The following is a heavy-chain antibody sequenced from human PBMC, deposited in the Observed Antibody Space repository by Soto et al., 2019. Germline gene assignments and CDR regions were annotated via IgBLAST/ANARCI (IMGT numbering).Heavy chain of an antibody. CDR2: ISTFNGKT. J-gene: IGHJ3*01. V-gene: IGHV1-18*01. Sequence: QVQLVQSGGDVKTPGASVKVSCTTFRYTFTSHGIAWVRQAPGQGLEWMGWISTFNGKTDYAQKFQGRVTMTADTLTNTVHMELRSLRSDDTAVYYCARLLTEGATFREDAFDLWGQGTKDTVSS. CDR3: ARLLTEGATFREDAFDL. D-gene: IGHD1-26*01. CDR1: RYTFTSHG.